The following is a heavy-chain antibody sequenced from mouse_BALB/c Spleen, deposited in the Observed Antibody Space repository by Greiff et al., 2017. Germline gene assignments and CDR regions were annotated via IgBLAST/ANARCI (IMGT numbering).Heavy chain of an antibody. CDR1: GYSITSGYY. D-gene: IGHD2-3*01. Sequence: ESGPGLVKPSQSLSLTCSVTGYSITSGYYWNWIRQFPGNKLEWMGYISYDGSNNYNPSLKNRISITRDTSKNQFFLKLNSVTTEDTATYYCASYDGYFYYFDYWGQGTTLTVSS. CDR2: ISYDGSN. CDR3: ASYDGYFYYFDY. V-gene: IGHV3-6*02. J-gene: IGHJ2*01.